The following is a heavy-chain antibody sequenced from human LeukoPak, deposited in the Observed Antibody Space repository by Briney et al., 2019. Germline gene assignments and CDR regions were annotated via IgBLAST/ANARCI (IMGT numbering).Heavy chain of an antibody. V-gene: IGHV3-23*01. D-gene: IGHD2-21*02. CDR1: GFTFSSYA. CDR2: ISGSGVTT. Sequence: GGSLRLSCAASGFTFSSYAMSWVRQAPGKGLEWVSAISGSGVTTYYADSVKGRFTISRDNAKNSLYLQMNSLRAEDTAVYYCARDAPYCGGDCYQGAFDIWGQGTMVTVSS. J-gene: IGHJ3*02. CDR3: ARDAPYCGGDCYQGAFDI.